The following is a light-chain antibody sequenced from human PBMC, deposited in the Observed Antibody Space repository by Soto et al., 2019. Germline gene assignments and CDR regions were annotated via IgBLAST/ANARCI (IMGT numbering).Light chain of an antibody. CDR1: QGVTSGF. J-gene: IGKJ2*01. CDR3: QQHGSSPPT. V-gene: IGKV3-20*01. Sequence: EIVLTQSPGTLSLSPGERATLSCRASQGVTSGFLAWYQQTPGQAPRLLIYSASSRAAGIPDRFSGSGSGTDFTLIISRLEPEDFAVYYCQQHGSSPPTFGQGTKLEIK. CDR2: SAS.